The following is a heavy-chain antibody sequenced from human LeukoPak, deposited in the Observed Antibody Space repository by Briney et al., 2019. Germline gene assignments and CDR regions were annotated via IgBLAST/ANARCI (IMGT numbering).Heavy chain of an antibody. J-gene: IGHJ6*03. Sequence: SETLSLTCGVSGEPFSGYYWTWNRQPPGKGFEWIGDINESGKTNYNPSLKSRLTISVDPSKNQFSLKLTSMTAADTAVYFCVRGRTDYYYYMDVWGKGTTVTVSS. V-gene: IGHV4-34*01. CDR1: GEPFSGYY. CDR3: VRGRTDYYYYMDV. CDR2: INESGKT.